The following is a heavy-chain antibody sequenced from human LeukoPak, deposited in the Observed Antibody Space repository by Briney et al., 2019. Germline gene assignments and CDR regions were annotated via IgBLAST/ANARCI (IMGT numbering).Heavy chain of an antibody. Sequence: SETLSLTCTVSGDSISSGDYYWSWIRQPAGKGLEWIGRISSSGSTNYNPSLKSRVTISVDTSKNQFSLKLSSVTAADTAVYYCARGYCSSTSCQPGDYWGQGTLVTVSS. CDR2: ISSSGST. CDR3: ARGYCSSTSCQPGDY. CDR1: GDSISSGDYY. J-gene: IGHJ4*02. D-gene: IGHD2-2*01. V-gene: IGHV4-61*02.